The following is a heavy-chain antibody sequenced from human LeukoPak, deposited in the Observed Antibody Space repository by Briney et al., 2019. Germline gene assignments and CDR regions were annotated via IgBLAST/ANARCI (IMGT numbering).Heavy chain of an antibody. V-gene: IGHV4-34*01. CDR3: ARRRRHEFTYGYVFYFDY. Sequence: PSETLSLTCVVYGGSFSDNYWTWIRQPPGKGPEWIGETNHSGTTSHNPSLQSRVTVSVDTSKNQFSLKLSSVTAADTAVYYCARRRRHEFTYGYVFYFDYWGQGTLVTVSS. D-gene: IGHD3-16*01. CDR1: GGSFSDNY. CDR2: TNHSGTT. J-gene: IGHJ4*02.